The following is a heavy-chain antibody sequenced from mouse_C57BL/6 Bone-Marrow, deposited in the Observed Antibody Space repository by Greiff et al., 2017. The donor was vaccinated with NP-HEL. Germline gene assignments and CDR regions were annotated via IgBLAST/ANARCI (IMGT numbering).Heavy chain of an antibody. CDR2: ISDGGSYT. CDR1: GFTFSSYA. Sequence: EVKVVESGGGLVKPGGSLKLSCAASGFTFSSYAMSWVRQTPEKRLEWVATISDGGSYTYYPDNVKGRFTISRDNAKNNLYLQMSHLKSEDTAMYYCARTGAYFDYWGQGTTLTVSS. D-gene: IGHD4-1*01. J-gene: IGHJ2*01. V-gene: IGHV5-4*03. CDR3: ARTGAYFDY.